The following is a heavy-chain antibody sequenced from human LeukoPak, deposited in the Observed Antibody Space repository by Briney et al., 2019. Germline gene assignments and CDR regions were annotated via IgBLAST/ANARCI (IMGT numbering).Heavy chain of an antibody. D-gene: IGHD5-18*01. CDR1: GGSFSSYY. V-gene: IGHV4-59*01. CDR2: IYNSGST. CDR3: ATFKGSPYTYGPYYFDY. J-gene: IGHJ4*02. Sequence: SETLSLTCAVSGGSFSSYYWSWIRQPPGKGMEWIGYIYNSGSTYYNPSLKSRVTISLDTSKNQFSLKLSSVTAADTAIYYCATFKGSPYTYGPYYFDYWGQGTLVTVSS.